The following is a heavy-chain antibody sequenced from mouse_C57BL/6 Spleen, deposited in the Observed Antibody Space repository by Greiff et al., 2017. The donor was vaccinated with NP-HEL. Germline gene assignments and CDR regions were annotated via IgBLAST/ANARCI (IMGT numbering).Heavy chain of an antibody. Sequence: EVQLQQSGAELVKPGASVKLSCTASGFNIKDYYMHWVKQRTEQGLEWIGRIDPEDGETKYAPKFQGKATITADTSSNTAYLQRSSLTSEDTAVYYCARPVNDDYDRTWLAYWGQGTLVTVAA. J-gene: IGHJ3*01. D-gene: IGHD2-4*01. V-gene: IGHV14-2*01. CDR1: GFNIKDYY. CDR3: ARPVNDDYDRTWLAY. CDR2: IDPEDGET.